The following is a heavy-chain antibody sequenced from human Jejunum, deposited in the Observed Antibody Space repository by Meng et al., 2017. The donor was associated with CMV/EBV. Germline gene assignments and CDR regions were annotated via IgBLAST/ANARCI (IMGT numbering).Heavy chain of an antibody. CDR3: AKQTYYHDTSGYYEPFYFDH. Sequence: MHWIRQAPGKGLVWVSTIAGSGDSTYYADSVKGRFTISRDNSKNTLNLQMNSLRAEDTAVYYCAKQTYYHDTSGYYEPFYFDHWGQGTRVTVSS. D-gene: IGHD3-22*01. CDR2: IAGSGDST. V-gene: IGHV3-23*01. J-gene: IGHJ4*02.